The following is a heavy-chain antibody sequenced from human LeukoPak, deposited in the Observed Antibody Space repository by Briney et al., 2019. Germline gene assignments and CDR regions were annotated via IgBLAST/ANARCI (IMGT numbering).Heavy chain of an antibody. Sequence: SETLSLTCTVSGDSISSGSYYWSWIRQPAGKGLEWIGRIYTSGSTNYNPSLKSRVTISVDTSKNQFSLQLNSVTPEDTAVYYCARDLGITMVRGHYFDYWGQGTLVTVSS. J-gene: IGHJ4*02. V-gene: IGHV4-61*02. D-gene: IGHD3-10*01. CDR3: ARDLGITMVRGHYFDY. CDR2: IYTSGST. CDR1: GDSISSGSYY.